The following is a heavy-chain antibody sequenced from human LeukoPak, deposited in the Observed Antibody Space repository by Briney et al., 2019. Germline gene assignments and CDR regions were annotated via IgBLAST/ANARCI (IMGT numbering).Heavy chain of an antibody. CDR3: ARGGLAGRYYYDSSGYYFDY. CDR1: GGSISSYY. Sequence: SETLSLTCTVSGGSISSYYWSWIRQPPGKGLEWIGYIYYGGSTNYNPSLKSRVTMSVDTSKNQFSLKLSSVTAADTAVFYCARGGLAGRYYYDSSGYYFDYWGQGTLVTVSS. J-gene: IGHJ4*02. D-gene: IGHD3-22*01. V-gene: IGHV4-59*01. CDR2: IYYGGST.